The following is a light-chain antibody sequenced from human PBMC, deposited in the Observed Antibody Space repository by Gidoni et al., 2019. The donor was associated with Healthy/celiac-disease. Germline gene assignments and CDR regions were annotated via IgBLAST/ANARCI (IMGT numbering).Light chain of an antibody. CDR3: NARDSSGNHVV. CDR1: SLRSYY. CDR2: GKN. J-gene: IGLJ2*01. V-gene: IGLV3-19*01. Sequence: SSELTQDPAVSVALGQTVMITCQGDSLRSYYSSWYQQTPGQAPVLVIYGKNNRPSGIPDRFSGSSSGNTASLTITGAQAEDEADYYCNARDSSGNHVVFGGGTKLTVL.